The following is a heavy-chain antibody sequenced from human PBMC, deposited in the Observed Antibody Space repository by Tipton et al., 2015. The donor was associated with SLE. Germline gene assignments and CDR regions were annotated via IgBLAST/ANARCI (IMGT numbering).Heavy chain of an antibody. J-gene: IGHJ3*02. CDR1: EFSFSSYY. V-gene: IGHV3-74*01. D-gene: IGHD1-1*01. CDR3: ARGILEDPVAFDM. CDR2: VYTDGVTT. Sequence: SLRLSCAASEFSFSSYYMHWVRQTPGKGLVWVSRVYTDGVTTDYADSVRGRFTISRDNAKNTVYLQMNSLTVEDTALYYCARGILEDPVAFDMWGQGTMAIVSS.